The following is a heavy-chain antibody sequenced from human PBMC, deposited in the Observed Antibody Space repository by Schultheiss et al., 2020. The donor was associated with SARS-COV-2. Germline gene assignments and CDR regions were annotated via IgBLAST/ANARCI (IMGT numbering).Heavy chain of an antibody. CDR2: ISSGGSYI. J-gene: IGHJ4*02. Sequence: GGSLRLSCAASGFTFSDYYMSWIRQAPGKGLEWVSYISSGGSYIYYADSVKGRFTISRDNAKNSLDLQMSSLRAEDTAVYYCARDGSSGYEDYWGQGTLVTVSS. CDR3: ARDGSSGYEDY. D-gene: IGHD3-22*01. V-gene: IGHV3-11*04. CDR1: GFTFSDYY.